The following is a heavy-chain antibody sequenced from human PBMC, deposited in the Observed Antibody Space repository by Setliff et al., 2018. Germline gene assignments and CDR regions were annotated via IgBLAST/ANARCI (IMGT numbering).Heavy chain of an antibody. J-gene: IGHJ6*02. V-gene: IGHV4-39*07. CDR2: IYYSGST. D-gene: IGHD4-17*01. Sequence: PSETLSLTCTVSGGSISSSSYYWGWIRQPPGKGLEWIGSIYYSGSTYYNPSLKSRVTISVDTSKNQFSLKLSSLTAADTAVYYCARDRVTTLENYYYYYGMDVWGQGTTVTVSS. CDR1: GGSISSSSYY. CDR3: ARDRVTTLENYYYYYGMDV.